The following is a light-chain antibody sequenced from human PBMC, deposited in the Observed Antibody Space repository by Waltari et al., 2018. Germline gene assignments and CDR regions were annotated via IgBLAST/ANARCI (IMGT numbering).Light chain of an antibody. Sequence: QSVLTQPPSASGTPGQRVTISCSGSSSKLGSNYVTWYQQLPGTAPNLLIYRNNQRPSGVPDRFSGSKSGTSASLAISGLRSEDEADYYCAAWDDSLSGPVFGGGTKLTVL. V-gene: IGLV1-47*01. CDR2: RNN. CDR3: AAWDDSLSGPV. CDR1: SSKLGSNY. J-gene: IGLJ2*01.